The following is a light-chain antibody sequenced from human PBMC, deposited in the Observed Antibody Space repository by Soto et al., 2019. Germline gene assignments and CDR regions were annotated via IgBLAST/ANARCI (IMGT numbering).Light chain of an antibody. CDR2: GAS. J-gene: IGKJ1*01. Sequence: EIVMTQSPATLSVSPGERATLFCRASQSVSSNLAWNQQKPGQAPRLLIYGASTRATGIPARFSGGGSGTEFTLTISSLESEDFAVYYCQQYNNWRTFGQGTKVDNK. CDR3: QQYNNWRT. CDR1: QSVSSN. V-gene: IGKV3-15*01.